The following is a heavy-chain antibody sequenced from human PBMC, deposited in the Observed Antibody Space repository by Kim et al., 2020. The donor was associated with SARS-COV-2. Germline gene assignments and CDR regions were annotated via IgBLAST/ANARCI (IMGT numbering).Heavy chain of an antibody. CDR1: GFTFTSAW. D-gene: IGHD5-12*01. Sequence: GGSLRLSCAASGFTFTSAWMSWVRQAPGKGLEWVARIKSKSDGGTTDYAAPVKGRFTISREDSKNTLFLQMNSLKNEDTALYYCTTYEIWGQGTLVTVSS. V-gene: IGHV3-15*01. J-gene: IGHJ4*02. CDR2: IKSKSDGGTT. CDR3: TTYEI.